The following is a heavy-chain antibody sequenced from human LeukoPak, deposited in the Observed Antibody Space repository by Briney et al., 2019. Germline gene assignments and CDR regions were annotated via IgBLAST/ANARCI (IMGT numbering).Heavy chain of an antibody. CDR1: GGSISSYY. V-gene: IGHV4-59*01. CDR3: ARGDGDYRGLWDY. D-gene: IGHD4-17*01. Sequence: PSETLSLTCTVSGGSISSYYWSWIRQPPGKGLEWIGYIYYSGSTNYNPSLKSRVTISVDTSKNQFSLKLSSVTAADTAVYYCARGDGDYRGLWDYWGQGTLVTVSS. CDR2: IYYSGST. J-gene: IGHJ4*02.